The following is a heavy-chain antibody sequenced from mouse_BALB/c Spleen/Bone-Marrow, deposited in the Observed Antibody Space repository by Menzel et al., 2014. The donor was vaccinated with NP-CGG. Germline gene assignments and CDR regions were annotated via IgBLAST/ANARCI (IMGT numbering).Heavy chain of an antibody. CDR2: ISSGGSYT. D-gene: IGHD4-1*01. J-gene: IGHJ1*01. Sequence: EVHLVESGGGLVQPGGSLKLSCVASGFTFSSYDMSWVRQTPEKRLEWVATISSGGSYTYYPDSVKGRFTISRDNARNTLYLQMSSLRSEDTALYYCARQGNWDGYFDVWGAGTTVTVSS. CDR1: GFTFSSYD. V-gene: IGHV5-9*02. CDR3: ARQGNWDGYFDV.